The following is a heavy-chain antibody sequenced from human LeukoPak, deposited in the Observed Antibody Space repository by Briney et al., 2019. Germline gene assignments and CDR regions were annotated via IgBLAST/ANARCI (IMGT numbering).Heavy chain of an antibody. CDR2: INPDESDK. V-gene: IGHV3-74*01. J-gene: IGHJ6*02. CDR1: RFTFSVHW. Sequence: PGGSLRLSCAASRFTFSVHWMHWVRHAPGKGLEWVSRINPDESDKAYADSVKGRFTISRANAKNTLYLQMNSLRAEDTAVYYCARSGRGGSYYGMDVWGQGTTVTVSS. CDR3: ARSGRGGSYYGMDV. D-gene: IGHD2-15*01.